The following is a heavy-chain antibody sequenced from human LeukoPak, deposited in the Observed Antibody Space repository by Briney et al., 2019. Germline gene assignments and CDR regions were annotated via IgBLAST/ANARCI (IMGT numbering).Heavy chain of an antibody. CDR1: AFTLSDFT. Sequence: QSGGSLRLSCAAPAFTLSDFTIHWVRLASGKGLEWVARIRSKGNNYATEYGASVKGRFTISRDDVKNTAYLQMNSLKTEDTAIYYCSAGPSGWTEFFRHWGQGTLVTVSS. D-gene: IGHD6-19*01. CDR2: IRSKGNNYAT. J-gene: IGHJ1*01. CDR3: SAGPSGWTEFFRH. V-gene: IGHV3-73*01.